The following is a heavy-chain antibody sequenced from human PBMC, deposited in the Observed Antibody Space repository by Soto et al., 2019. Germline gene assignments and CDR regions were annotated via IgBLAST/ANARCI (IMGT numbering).Heavy chain of an antibody. Sequence: QVELVQSGGEVKKPGASVKVSCKVSGFKFTSYGINWVRQAPGQGLEWVGWVTAYNDNVKYAEKFQGRVTMTSDTAATTAYMDLTSLRADDTAFYYCARYDFWSGYSQDLWGQGTLVTVAS. CDR3: ARYDFWSGYSQDL. D-gene: IGHD3-3*01. V-gene: IGHV1-18*01. CDR1: GFKFTSYG. CDR2: VTAYNDNV. J-gene: IGHJ5*02.